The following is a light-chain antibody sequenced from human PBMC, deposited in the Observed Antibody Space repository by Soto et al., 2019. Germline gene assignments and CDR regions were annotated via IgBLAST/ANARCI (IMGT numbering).Light chain of an antibody. CDR1: RSVSGSY. V-gene: IGKV3-20*01. CDR2: SAS. CDR3: QQYGSSPIT. J-gene: IGKJ5*01. Sequence: EIVLTQSPGTLSLSPGERVTLSCRASRSVSGSYLAWYQQKPGQAPRVLIYSASLRATGIPDRFSGSGSGTDFSLTISRLEPEDFEVYYCQQYGSSPITFGQGTRLEIK.